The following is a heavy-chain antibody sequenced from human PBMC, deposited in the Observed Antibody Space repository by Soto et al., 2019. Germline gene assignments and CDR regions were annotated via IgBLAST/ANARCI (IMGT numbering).Heavy chain of an antibody. V-gene: IGHV1-69*02. Sequence: QVQLVQSGAEVKKPGSSVKVSCTASGGTFNSYTINWVRQAPGQGLEWVGGVNPIVGMSNSAQKFQGRVTITADKSTSKAYMDLTSLKSEDTAVYYCATSYGSGSAHFDYWGQGTLVTVSS. J-gene: IGHJ4*02. D-gene: IGHD3-10*01. CDR3: ATSYGSGSAHFDY. CDR1: GGTFNSYT. CDR2: VNPIVGMS.